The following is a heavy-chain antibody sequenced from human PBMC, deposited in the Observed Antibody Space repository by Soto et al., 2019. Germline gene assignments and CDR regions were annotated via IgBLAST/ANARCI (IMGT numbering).Heavy chain of an antibody. CDR1: GGSISSFH. V-gene: IGHV4-59*01. Sequence: KSSETLSVTCTVSGGSISSFHWSWIRQPPGKGLEWIGFISNSGSTNYNPSLKSRVTISLDTSKNQFSLKLSSVSAADTAVYYCARGVVGASTGFQHWGQGTLVTVSS. D-gene: IGHD1-26*01. CDR2: ISNSGST. CDR3: ARGVVGASTGFQH. J-gene: IGHJ1*01.